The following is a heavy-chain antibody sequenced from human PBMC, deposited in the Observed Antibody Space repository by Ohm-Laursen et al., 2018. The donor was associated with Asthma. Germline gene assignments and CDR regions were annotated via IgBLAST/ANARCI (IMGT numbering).Heavy chain of an antibody. D-gene: IGHD4-23*01. CDR2: IYPGDSDT. V-gene: IGHV5-51*01. CDR1: GYSFPSYW. CDR3: ARQIRGGNSEKYFDF. J-gene: IGHJ4*02. Sequence: GESLRISCKGFGYSFPSYWLGWVRQMPGKGLELMGMIYPGDSDTRYSPSFQGQVTISADRSISTAYLQWSSLEASDTAMYYCARQIRGGNSEKYFDFWGQGTLVTVSS.